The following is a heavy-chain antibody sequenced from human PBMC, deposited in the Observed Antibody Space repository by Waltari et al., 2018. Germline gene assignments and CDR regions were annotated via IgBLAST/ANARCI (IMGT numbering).Heavy chain of an antibody. CDR2: ISSTGRNT. J-gene: IGHJ5*02. D-gene: IGHD2-2*01. Sequence: ERLVEAGGGMVQAGGPRRLLSGASGFTFRYYYPLWIRQAPGKGLEWVADISSTGRNTDYGDSVRGRFTISRDNTKNSLYLQMHSLRVEDTAVYFCARGPPTLTSTTFQSDSWGQGTLVTVSS. CDR3: ARGPPTLTSTTFQSDS. V-gene: IGHV3-11*06. CDR1: GFTFRYYY.